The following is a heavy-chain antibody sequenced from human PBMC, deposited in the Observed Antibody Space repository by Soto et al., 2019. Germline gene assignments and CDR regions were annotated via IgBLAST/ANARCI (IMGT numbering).Heavy chain of an antibody. V-gene: IGHV2-26*01. Sequence: QVTLKESGPVLVKPTEPLTLTCTVSGFSLSSARMGVSWIRQPPGTAVEWLAHIFSNDEKSYSTSLKSRRTISKDSSNSQVVLTMTNMDPVDTATYYCDRILGFYILTGYWTPFDYWGQGTLVTVSS. J-gene: IGHJ4*02. CDR3: DRILGFYILTGYWTPFDY. D-gene: IGHD3-9*01. CDR1: GFSLSSARMG. CDR2: IFSNDEK.